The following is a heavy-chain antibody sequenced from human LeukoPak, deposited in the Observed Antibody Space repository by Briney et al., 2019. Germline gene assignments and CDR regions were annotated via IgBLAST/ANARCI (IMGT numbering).Heavy chain of an antibody. CDR3: ARQLGYCSSTSCHGANDY. Sequence: ASVKVSCKASGYTFTSYDINWLRQATGQGLEWMGWMNPNSGNTGYAQKFQGRVTMTRNTSISTAYMELSSLRSEDTAVYYCARQLGYCSSTSCHGANDYWGQGTLVTVSS. CDR2: MNPNSGNT. D-gene: IGHD2-2*01. V-gene: IGHV1-8*01. J-gene: IGHJ4*02. CDR1: GYTFTSYD.